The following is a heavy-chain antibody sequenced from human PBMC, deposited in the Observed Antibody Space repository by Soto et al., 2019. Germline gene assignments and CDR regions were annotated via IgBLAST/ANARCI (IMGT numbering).Heavy chain of an antibody. CDR1: GFTFSSYE. V-gene: IGHV3-48*03. CDR2: ISSSGRTI. J-gene: IGHJ4*02. Sequence: RLSCAASGFTFSSYEMHWVRQAPGKGLEGVSYISSSGRTIYYAHSVKGRFTISRDNAKNSLYLQMTSLTAEDTAVYYCARSSAMGLFDYWGQGTLVTVSS. CDR3: ARSSAMGLFDY. D-gene: IGHD6-6*01.